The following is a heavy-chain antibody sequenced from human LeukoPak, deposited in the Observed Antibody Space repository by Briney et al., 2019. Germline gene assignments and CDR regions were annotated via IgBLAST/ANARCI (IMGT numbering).Heavy chain of an antibody. Sequence: GGSLRLACAASGFTVSSNYMSWVRQAPGKGLEWVSVIYSGGSTYYADSVKGRFTIFRDNAKDTLYLQMSGLRAEDTAIYHCVRDYGGYWGHGTLVTVSS. CDR3: VRDYGGY. CDR2: IYSGGST. V-gene: IGHV3-53*01. CDR1: GFTVSSNY. D-gene: IGHD4-23*01. J-gene: IGHJ4*01.